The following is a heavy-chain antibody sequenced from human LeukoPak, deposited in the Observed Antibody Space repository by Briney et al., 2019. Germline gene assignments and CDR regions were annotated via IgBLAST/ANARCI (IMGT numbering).Heavy chain of an antibody. Sequence: PSETLSLTCAVYGGSFSGYYWSWIRQPPGKGLEWIGEINHSGSTNYNPSLKSRVTISVDTSKNQFSLKLSSVTAADTAVYYCARVSPTDSYGLYFDYWGQGTLVTVSS. J-gene: IGHJ4*02. CDR2: INHSGST. CDR3: ARVSPTDSYGLYFDY. D-gene: IGHD5-18*01. CDR1: GGSFSGYY. V-gene: IGHV4-34*01.